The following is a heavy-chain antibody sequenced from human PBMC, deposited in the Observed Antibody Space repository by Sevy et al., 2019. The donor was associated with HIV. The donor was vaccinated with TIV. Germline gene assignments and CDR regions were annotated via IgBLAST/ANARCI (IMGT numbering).Heavy chain of an antibody. J-gene: IGHJ3*02. D-gene: IGHD3-22*01. CDR1: GFTFSSYS. CDR2: ISSTSSNI. V-gene: IGHV3-21*01. Sequence: GGSLRLSCTASGFTFSSYSMNWVRQAPGKGLEWVSSISSTSSNIYYADSVKGRFTISRDNAKNSLYLQMYSLRAEDTAVYYCARDAWFYYDRKNAYDIWGQGTMVTVSS. CDR3: ARDAWFYYDRKNAYDI.